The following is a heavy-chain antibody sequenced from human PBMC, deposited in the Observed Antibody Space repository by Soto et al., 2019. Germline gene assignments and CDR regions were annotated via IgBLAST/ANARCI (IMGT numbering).Heavy chain of an antibody. D-gene: IGHD5-18*01. CDR1: GFTFSSYG. V-gene: IGHV3-33*01. J-gene: IGHJ6*02. CDR3: AREQVYSSYYYYGMDV. Sequence: GSLRLSCAASGFTFSSYGMHSVRQAPGKGLEWVAVIWYDGSNKYYADSVKGRFTISRDNSKNTLYLQMNSLRAEDTAVYYCAREQVYSSYYYYGMDVWGQGTTVTVSS. CDR2: IWYDGSNK.